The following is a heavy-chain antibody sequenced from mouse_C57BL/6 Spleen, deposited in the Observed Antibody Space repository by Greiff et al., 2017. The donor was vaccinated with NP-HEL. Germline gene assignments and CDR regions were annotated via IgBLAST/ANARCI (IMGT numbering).Heavy chain of an antibody. CDR1: GYTFTDYY. J-gene: IGHJ4*01. CDR2: IYPGSGNT. CDR3: AGRSHDGYYLMDY. D-gene: IGHD2-3*01. Sequence: QVQLQQSGAELVRPGASVKLSCKASGYTFTDYYINWVKQRPGQGLEWIARIYPGSGNTYYNEKFKGKATLTAEKSSSTAYMQLSSLTSEDSAVYFCAGRSHDGYYLMDYWGQGTSVTVSS. V-gene: IGHV1-76*01.